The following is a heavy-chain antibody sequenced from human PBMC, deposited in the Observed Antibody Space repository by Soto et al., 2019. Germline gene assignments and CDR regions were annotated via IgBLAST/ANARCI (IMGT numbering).Heavy chain of an antibody. CDR2: IYYSGST. CDR3: ARRDGYSSSWYNG. V-gene: IGHV4-59*01. D-gene: IGHD6-13*01. Sequence: QVQLQESGPGLVKPSETLSLTCTVSGGSISSYYWSWIRQPPGKGLEWIGYIYYSGSTNYNPSHKSRVTISVDTSKNQFSLKLSSVTAADTAVYYCARRDGYSSSWYNGWGQGTLVTVSS. J-gene: IGHJ4*02. CDR1: GGSISSYY.